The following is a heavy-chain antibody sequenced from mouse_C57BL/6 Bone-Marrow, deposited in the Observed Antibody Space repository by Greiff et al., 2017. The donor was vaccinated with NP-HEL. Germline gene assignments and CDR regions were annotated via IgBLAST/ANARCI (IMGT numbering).Heavy chain of an antibody. J-gene: IGHJ2*01. CDR3: ASGGYGSRNY. CDR1: GYTFTSYW. V-gene: IGHV1-7*01. CDR2: INPSTGYT. D-gene: IGHD1-1*01. Sequence: QVQLQQSGAELAKPGASVKMSCKASGYTFTSYWMHWVKQRPGQGLEWIGYINPSTGYTEYNQKFKDKATLTADKSSSTAYMQLSSLTSEDSAVYYCASGGYGSRNYWGQGTTLTVSS.